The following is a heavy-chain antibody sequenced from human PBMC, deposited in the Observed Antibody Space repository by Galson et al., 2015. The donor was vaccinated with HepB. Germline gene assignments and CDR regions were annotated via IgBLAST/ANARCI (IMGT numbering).Heavy chain of an antibody. CDR1: GFTVSSNY. Sequence: SLRLSCAASGFTVSSNYMSWVRQAPGKGLEWVSVIYSGGSTYYADSVEGRFTISRDNSKNTLYLQMNSLRAEDTAVYYCARGYSYGSGWFDPWGQGTLVTVSS. V-gene: IGHV3-66*01. CDR3: ARGYSYGSGWFDP. CDR2: IYSGGST. D-gene: IGHD5-18*01. J-gene: IGHJ5*02.